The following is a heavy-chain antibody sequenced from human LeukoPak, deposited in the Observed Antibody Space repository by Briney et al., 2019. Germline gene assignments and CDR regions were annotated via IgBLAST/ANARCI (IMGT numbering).Heavy chain of an antibody. CDR1: GFTFSSYG. CDR3: AKERPYVDTAMVGDY. CDR2: ISYDGSNK. D-gene: IGHD5-18*01. J-gene: IGHJ4*02. V-gene: IGHV3-30*18. Sequence: GGSLGLSCAASGFTFSSYGMHWVRQAPGKGLEWVAVISYDGSNKYYADSVKGRFTISRDNSKNTLYLQMNSLRAEDTAVYYCAKERPYVDTAMVGDYWGQGTLVTVSS.